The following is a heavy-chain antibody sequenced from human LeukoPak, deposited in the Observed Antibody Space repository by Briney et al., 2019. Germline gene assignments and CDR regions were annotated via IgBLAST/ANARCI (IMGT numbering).Heavy chain of an antibody. CDR1: GFTFSTYS. V-gene: IGHV3-21*01. D-gene: IGHD2-2*01. CDR2: ISSSRDHI. Sequence: GGSLRLSCAASGFTFSTYSMNWVRQAPGKGLEWVSSISSSRDHIYYADSVKGRFTISRDNTENSLHLQMSSLRAEDTAVYYCARADHTPGASSSTILRNAFDIWGQGTMVTVSS. CDR3: ARADHTPGASSSTILRNAFDI. J-gene: IGHJ3*02.